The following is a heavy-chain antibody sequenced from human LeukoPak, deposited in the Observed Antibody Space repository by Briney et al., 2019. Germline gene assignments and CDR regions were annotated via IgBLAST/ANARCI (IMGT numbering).Heavy chain of an antibody. J-gene: IGHJ4*02. CDR2: IYYSGST. Sequence: SETLSLTCTVSGGSISSGSYYWSWIRQPAGKGLEWIGYIYYSGSTNYNPSLKSRVTISVDTSKNQFSLKLSSVTAADTAVYYCARGGPAAPPDYWGQGTLVTVSS. D-gene: IGHD6-13*01. CDR3: ARGGPAAPPDY. CDR1: GGSISSGSYY. V-gene: IGHV4-61*10.